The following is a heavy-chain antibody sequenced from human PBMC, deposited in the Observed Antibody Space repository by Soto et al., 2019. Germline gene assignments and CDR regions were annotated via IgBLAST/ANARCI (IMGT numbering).Heavy chain of an antibody. CDR2: INAGNGNT. CDR3: ARVMVRGVTLPFGY. D-gene: IGHD3-10*01. CDR1: GYTFTSYA. Sequence: QVQLVQSGAEVKKPGASVKVSCKASGYTFTSYAMHWVRQAPGQRLESMAWINAGNGNTKYSQKFQGRVTITRDKSASTADMELSSLRSEDTAVYYCARVMVRGVTLPFGYWGQGTLVTVSS. J-gene: IGHJ4*02. V-gene: IGHV1-3*01.